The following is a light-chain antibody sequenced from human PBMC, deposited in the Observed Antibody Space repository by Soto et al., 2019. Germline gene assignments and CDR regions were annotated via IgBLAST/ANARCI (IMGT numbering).Light chain of an antibody. CDR2: AAS. CDR1: QTISSY. CDR3: QQSYSTPYT. Sequence: DIPMTQSPSSLSASIRDRVTITCRASQTISSYLNWYQQKPGKAPKLLIYAASSLLSGVPSRFSGSGSGTDFTLTISSLQPEDFATYYCQQSYSTPYTFGQGTKLEIK. J-gene: IGKJ2*01. V-gene: IGKV1-39*01.